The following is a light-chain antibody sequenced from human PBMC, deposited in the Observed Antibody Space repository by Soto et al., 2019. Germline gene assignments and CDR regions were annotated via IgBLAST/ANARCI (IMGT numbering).Light chain of an antibody. V-gene: IGLV4-60*02. CDR1: SGHSSYI. J-gene: IGLJ3*02. CDR2: LDGSGSY. Sequence: QPVLTQSSSASASLGSSVKLTCTLSSGHSSYIIAWHQQQPGKAPRYLMKLDGSGSYNKGSGVPDRFSGSSSGADRYLTISSLQFEDEADYYCETWDSNAHTVFGGGTKLTVL. CDR3: ETWDSNAHTV.